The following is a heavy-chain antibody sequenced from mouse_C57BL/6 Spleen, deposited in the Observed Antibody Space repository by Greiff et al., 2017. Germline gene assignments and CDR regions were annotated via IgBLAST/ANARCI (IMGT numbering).Heavy chain of an antibody. CDR2: IYPGSGST. Sequence: QVQLQQPGAELVKPGASVKMSCKASGYTFTSYWITWVKQRPGQGLEWIGDIYPGSGSTNYNEKFKSKATLTVDTSSSTAYMQLSSLTSEDSAVYYCARDYYGSSYAMDYWGQGTSGTVSS. CDR3: ARDYYGSSYAMDY. CDR1: GYTFTSYW. D-gene: IGHD1-1*01. V-gene: IGHV1-55*01. J-gene: IGHJ4*01.